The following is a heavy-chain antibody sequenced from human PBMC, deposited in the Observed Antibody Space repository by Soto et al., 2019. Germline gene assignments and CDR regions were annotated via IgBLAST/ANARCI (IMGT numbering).Heavy chain of an antibody. V-gene: IGHV4-59*08. CDR2: IYYIGTT. D-gene: IGHD4-17*01. Sequence: SETLSLTCTVSGGSISSYYWSWIRQPPGKGLEWIAYIYYIGTTYYNSSLKSRATISVDTSKSQFSLKLSSVTDADTAVYYCARVATTVTTYYFDYWGQGTLVTVSS. CDR3: ARVATTVTTYYFDY. CDR1: GGSISSYY. J-gene: IGHJ4*02.